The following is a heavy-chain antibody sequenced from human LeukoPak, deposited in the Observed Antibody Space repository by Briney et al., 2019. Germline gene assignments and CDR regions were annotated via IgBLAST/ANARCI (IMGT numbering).Heavy chain of an antibody. CDR1: GFTFSSYG. CDR2: IWYDGSNK. J-gene: IGHJ6*02. Sequence: PGGSLRLSCAASGFTFSSYGMHWVRQAPGKGLEWVAVIWYDGSNKYYADSVKGRFTISRDNSKNTLYLQMNSLRAEDTAVYYCARDRGPNPEWLDYYYYGMDVWGQGTTVTVSS. V-gene: IGHV3-33*01. D-gene: IGHD6-19*01. CDR3: ARDRGPNPEWLDYYYYGMDV.